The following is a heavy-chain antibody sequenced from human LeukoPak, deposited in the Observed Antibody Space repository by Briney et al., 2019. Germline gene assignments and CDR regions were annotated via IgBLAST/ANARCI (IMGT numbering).Heavy chain of an antibody. V-gene: IGHV3-30*03. D-gene: IGHD6-19*01. CDR3: ASKLAVDYYYYGMDV. Sequence: PGGSLRLSCAASGFTFSSYGMHWVRQAPGKGLEWVAVISYDGSNKYYADSVKGRFTISRDNSKNTLYLQMNSLRAEDTAVYYCASKLAVDYYYYGMDVWGKGTTVTVSS. CDR1: GFTFSSYG. CDR2: ISYDGSNK. J-gene: IGHJ6*04.